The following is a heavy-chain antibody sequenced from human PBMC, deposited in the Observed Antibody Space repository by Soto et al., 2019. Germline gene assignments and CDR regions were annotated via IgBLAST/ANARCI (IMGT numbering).Heavy chain of an antibody. J-gene: IGHJ3*02. V-gene: IGHV5-51*01. CDR2: MYPDDSDI. D-gene: IGHD3-22*01. CDR1: GYGFSFYW. Sequence: GESLKISCKASGYGFSFYWIGWVRQMPGKGLEWMAIMYPDDSDIRYSPSFEAHVTISADKSTSTAFLQWSSLKASDTAMYYCATAYVYDFENSNYYRDAFDIWGQGPLVTVSS. CDR3: ATAYVYDFENSNYYRDAFDI.